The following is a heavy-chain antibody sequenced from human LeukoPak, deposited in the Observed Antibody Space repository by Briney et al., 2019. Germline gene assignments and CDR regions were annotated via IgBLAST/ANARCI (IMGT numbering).Heavy chain of an antibody. V-gene: IGHV4-59*08. D-gene: IGHD2-21*01. CDR3: ARHEVIEMAFDI. CDR2: IYYNGST. Sequence: SETLSLTCTVSGGSISSYYWSWIRQPPGKGLEWIGYIYYNGSTNYNPFLKSRVTISVDTSKNQFSLKLSSVTAADTAVYYCARHEVIEMAFDIWGQGTMVTVSS. J-gene: IGHJ3*02. CDR1: GGSISSYY.